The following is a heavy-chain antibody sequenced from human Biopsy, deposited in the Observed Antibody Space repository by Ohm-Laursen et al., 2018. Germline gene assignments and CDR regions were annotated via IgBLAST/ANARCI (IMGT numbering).Heavy chain of an antibody. V-gene: IGHV3-48*03. CDR2: IYGGGSPV. D-gene: IGHD1-26*01. CDR3: ARLNSGTYDASDL. Sequence: SLRLSCSATGSAFNLYEMNWVRQAPGKGMEWISYIYGGGSPVSYADSVKGRFTISRDNAQNSLYLRMNSLRAEDTAVYYCARLNSGTYDASDLWGQGTMVIVSS. J-gene: IGHJ3*01. CDR1: GSAFNLYE.